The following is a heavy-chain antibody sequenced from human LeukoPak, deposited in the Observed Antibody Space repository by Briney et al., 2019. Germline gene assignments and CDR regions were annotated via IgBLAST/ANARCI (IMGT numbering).Heavy chain of an antibody. V-gene: IGHV3-23*01. D-gene: IGHD5-12*01. CDR1: GFTFNIHP. CDR2: IGTSGDT. CDR3: AKDLRYGYDLYYYYGMDV. Sequence: GGSLRLSCVASGFTFNIHPMTWVRQSPGKGLEWVSTIGTSGDTYYADSVKGRFTISRDNSKNTLYLQMNSLRAEDTAVYYCAKDLRYGYDLYYYYGMDVWGQGTTVTVSS. J-gene: IGHJ6*02.